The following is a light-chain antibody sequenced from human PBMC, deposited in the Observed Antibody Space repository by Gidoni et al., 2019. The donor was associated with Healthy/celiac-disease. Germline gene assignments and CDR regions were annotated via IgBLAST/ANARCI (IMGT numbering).Light chain of an antibody. CDR1: QSVSSSY. J-gene: IGKJ5*01. CDR2: GAS. Sequence: EIVLTPPPGTLSLSPGERATLSCRASQSVSSSYLAWYQQKPGQAPRLLIYGASSRATGIPDRFSGSGSGTDFTLTISRLEPEDFAVYYCQQYGSSRITFGQGTRLEIK. V-gene: IGKV3-20*01. CDR3: QQYGSSRIT.